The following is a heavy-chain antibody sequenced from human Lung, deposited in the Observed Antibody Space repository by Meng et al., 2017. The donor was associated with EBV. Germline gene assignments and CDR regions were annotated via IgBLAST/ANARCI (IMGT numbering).Heavy chain of an antibody. CDR3: ARVYYYDSSGYSH. V-gene: IGHV4-31*03. Sequence: QVKLQESGPGLVKLSQTLSLTCTVSGGSISSGGYYWSWIRQHPGKGLEWIGYIYYSGSTYYNPSLKSRVTISVDTSKNQFSLKLSSVTAADTAVYYCARVYYYDSSGYSHWGQGTLVTVSS. CDR2: IYYSGST. J-gene: IGHJ4*02. D-gene: IGHD3-22*01. CDR1: GGSISSGGYY.